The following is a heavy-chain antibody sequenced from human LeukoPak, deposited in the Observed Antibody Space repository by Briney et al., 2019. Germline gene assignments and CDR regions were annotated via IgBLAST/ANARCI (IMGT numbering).Heavy chain of an antibody. J-gene: IGHJ5*02. D-gene: IGHD4/OR15-4a*01. Sequence: GGSLRLSCAASGFTFSSYWMSWVRQAPGKGLEWVANIKQDGSEKYYVDSVKGRFTISRDNSKNTVYLQMNSLRAEDTAVYYCAKGGPNFNWFDPWGQGTLVTVSS. CDR1: GFTFSSYW. CDR3: AKGGPNFNWFDP. CDR2: IKQDGSEK. V-gene: IGHV3-7*01.